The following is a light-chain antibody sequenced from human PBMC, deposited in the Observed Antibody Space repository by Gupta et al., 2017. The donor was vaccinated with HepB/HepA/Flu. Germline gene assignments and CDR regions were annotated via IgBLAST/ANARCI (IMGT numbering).Light chain of an antibody. Sequence: SYELTQPPSVSVSPGQTASITCSGDKLGDKYASWYQQKPGQSPVVVIYQDNKRPSGIPERFSGSNAGNTATLTISGTQAMDEADFYCQAWDSSTGVFGGGTKLTVL. CDR2: QDN. CDR1: KLGDKY. V-gene: IGLV3-1*01. J-gene: IGLJ2*01. CDR3: QAWDSSTGV.